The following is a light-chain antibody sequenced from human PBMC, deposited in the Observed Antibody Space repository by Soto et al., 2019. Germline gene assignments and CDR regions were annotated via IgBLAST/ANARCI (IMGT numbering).Light chain of an antibody. V-gene: IGLV2-14*03. CDR3: SSYTSSNPGV. Sequence: QSVLTQPASVSGSPGQSITISCTGTSSDVGGYDYVSWYQHHPGKAPKLMIYDVSNRPSGVSNRFSGSKSGNTASLTISGLQAEDEADYYCSSYTSSNPGVFGGGTKLTVL. J-gene: IGLJ2*01. CDR2: DVS. CDR1: SSDVGGYDY.